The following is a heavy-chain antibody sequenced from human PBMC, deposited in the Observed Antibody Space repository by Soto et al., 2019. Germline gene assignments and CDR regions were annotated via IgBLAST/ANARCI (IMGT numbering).Heavy chain of an antibody. Sequence: SLRLSCAASGFTFSSYGMHWVRQAAGKGLEWVAVISYDGSNKYYADSVKGRFTISRDNSKNTLYLQMNSLRAEDTAVYYCAKDFQRHRVYDSSGYYYEDYFDYWGQGTLVTVSS. CDR1: GFTFSSYG. D-gene: IGHD3-22*01. V-gene: IGHV3-30*18. CDR3: AKDFQRHRVYDSSGYYYEDYFDY. CDR2: ISYDGSNK. J-gene: IGHJ4*02.